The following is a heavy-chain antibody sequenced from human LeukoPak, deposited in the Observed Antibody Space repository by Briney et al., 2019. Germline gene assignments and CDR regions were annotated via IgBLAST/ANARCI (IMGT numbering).Heavy chain of an antibody. CDR2: IVVGSGNT. CDR1: GFTFTSSA. V-gene: IGHV1-58*01. Sequence: ASVKVSCKASGFTFTSSAVQWVRQARGQRLEWIGWIVVGSGNTNYAQKFQERVTITRDMSTSTAYMELRSLRSEDTGVYYCAAHDRNYYYYYGMDVWGQGTTVTVSS. CDR3: AAHDRNYYYYYGMDV. J-gene: IGHJ6*02.